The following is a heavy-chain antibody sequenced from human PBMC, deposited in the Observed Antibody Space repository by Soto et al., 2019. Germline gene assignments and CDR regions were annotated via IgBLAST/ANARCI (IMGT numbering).Heavy chain of an antibody. CDR3: SRDPFAIGQNDI. J-gene: IGHJ4*02. V-gene: IGHV3-74*01. CDR1: GFNFNTYW. Sequence: TGGSLRLSCAASGFNFNTYWMHWVRQAPGKGLVWVARMNVDGSSISYADSVKGRFTISRDNAKNTLYLQMTSLRVDDTAVYFCSRDPFAIGQNDIWGQGTLVTVSS. CDR2: MNVDGSSI. D-gene: IGHD2-21*01.